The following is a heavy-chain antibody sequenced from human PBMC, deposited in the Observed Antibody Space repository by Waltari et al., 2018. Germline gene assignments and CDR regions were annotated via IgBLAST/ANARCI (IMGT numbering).Heavy chain of an antibody. CDR1: GGTFSSYA. J-gene: IGHJ3*02. D-gene: IGHD2-15*01. CDR3: ARRYCSGGSCLDAFDI. CDR2: IIPIFGTA. Sequence: QVQLVQSGAEVTKPVSSVKVSCKASGGTFSSYAISRVTQAPGQGLEWMGGIIPIFGTANYAQKFQGRGTITTDESTSTAYMELSSLRSEDTAVYYCARRYCSGGSCLDAFDIWGQGTMVTVSS. V-gene: IGHV1-69*05.